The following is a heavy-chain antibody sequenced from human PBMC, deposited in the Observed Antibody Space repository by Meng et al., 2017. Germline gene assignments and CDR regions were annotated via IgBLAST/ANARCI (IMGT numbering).Heavy chain of an antibody. J-gene: IGHJ4*02. CDR2: IYWDDDK. CDR1: VFSLSTSGVG. V-gene: IGHV2-5*02. Sequence: SGPTLVKPTQTLTLTCTFSVFSLSTSGVGVGWIRQPPGKALEWLALIYWDDDKRYSPSLKSRLTITKDTSKNQVVLTMTNMDPVDTATYYCAHSPLNYYDSSGYYYVFFDYWGQGTLVTVSS. CDR3: AHSPLNYYDSSGYYYVFFDY. D-gene: IGHD3-22*01.